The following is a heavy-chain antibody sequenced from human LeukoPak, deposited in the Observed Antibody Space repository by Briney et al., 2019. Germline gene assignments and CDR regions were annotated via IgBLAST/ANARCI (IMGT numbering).Heavy chain of an antibody. D-gene: IGHD3-22*01. CDR1: GGSFSGYY. Sequence: ASETLSLTCAVYGGSFSGYYWSWIRQPPGKGLEWIGEINHSGSTNYSPSLKSRVTISVDTSKNQFSLKLSSVTAADTAVYYCARARITMIVVVNYFDFWGQGTLVTVSS. J-gene: IGHJ4*02. V-gene: IGHV4-34*01. CDR2: INHSGST. CDR3: ARARITMIVVVNYFDF.